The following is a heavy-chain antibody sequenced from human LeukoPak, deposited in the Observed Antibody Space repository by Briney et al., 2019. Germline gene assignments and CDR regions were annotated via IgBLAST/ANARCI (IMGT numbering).Heavy chain of an antibody. V-gene: IGHV4-34*01. J-gene: IGHJ6*03. Sequence: SETLSLTCAVYGGSFSGYYRSWIRQPPGKGLEWIGETNHSGSTNYNPALKSRVTISVHTSKMQFSLELSSVTAADTAVYYCARVTASCSGGSCYSLTYVGRYYYYMDVWGKGTTVTVSS. CDR3: ARVTASCSGGSCYSLTYVGRYYYYMDV. CDR1: GGSFSGYY. D-gene: IGHD2-15*01. CDR2: TNHSGST.